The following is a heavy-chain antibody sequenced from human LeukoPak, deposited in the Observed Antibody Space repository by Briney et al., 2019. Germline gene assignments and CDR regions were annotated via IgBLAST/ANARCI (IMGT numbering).Heavy chain of an antibody. V-gene: IGHV1-46*01. CDR3: ARDAVGATIDAFDI. CDR2: INPSGGST. D-gene: IGHD1-26*01. Sequence: GASVKVSCKASGYTFTSYAMNWVRQAPGQGLEWMGIINPSGGSTSYAQKFQGRVTMTRDMSTSTVYMELSSLRSEDTAVYYCARDAVGATIDAFDIWGQGTMVTVSS. CDR1: GYTFTSYA. J-gene: IGHJ3*02.